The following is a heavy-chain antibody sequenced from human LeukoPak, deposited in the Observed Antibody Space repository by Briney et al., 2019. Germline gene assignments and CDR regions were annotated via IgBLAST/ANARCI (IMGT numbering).Heavy chain of an antibody. CDR1: GHTFSDYY. V-gene: IGHV1-2*02. CDR2: INPNSGGT. Sequence: ASVQVSCKASGHTFSDYYIHWVRQAPGQGLEWMGWINPNSGGTNYAQKFQGRVTMTRDTSISTAYMGLNRLRSDDTAVYYCARRGTRTWYDSWGQGTLVTVSS. CDR3: ARRGTRTWYDS. J-gene: IGHJ5*01.